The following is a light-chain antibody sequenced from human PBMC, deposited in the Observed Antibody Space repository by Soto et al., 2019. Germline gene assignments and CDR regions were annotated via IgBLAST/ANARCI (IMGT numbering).Light chain of an antibody. CDR3: QQYNSYWT. CDR1: QSISSW. Sequence: DIQMTQSPSTLSASVGDRVTITCRASQSISSWLAWYQQKPGKAPKLLIYDASSLESGVPSRFSGSGSGTVFTVTISRLQPDDFATYYCQQYNSYWTFGEGTKVEIK. J-gene: IGKJ1*01. CDR2: DAS. V-gene: IGKV1-5*01.